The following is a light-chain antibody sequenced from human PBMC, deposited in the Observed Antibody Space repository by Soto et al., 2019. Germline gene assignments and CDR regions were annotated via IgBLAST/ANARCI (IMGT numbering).Light chain of an antibody. J-gene: IGKJ1*01. CDR1: QSVLYSSNNKNY. Sequence: DIVMTQSPDSLAVSLGERATINCKSSQSVLYSSNNKNYLAWYQQKPGQPPKLLFYWTSTRESGVPDRFSGSGSWTDFTLTTSSLQAEDVAVYYCQQYYSTPWTFGQGTKVEIK. CDR3: QQYYSTPWT. V-gene: IGKV4-1*01. CDR2: WTS.